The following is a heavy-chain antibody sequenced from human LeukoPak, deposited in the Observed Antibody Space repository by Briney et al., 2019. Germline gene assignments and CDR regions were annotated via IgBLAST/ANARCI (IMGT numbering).Heavy chain of an antibody. CDR1: GYTLTSYD. CDR3: ARGIITLDSYWYFDL. Sequence: ASVKVSCKASGYTLTSYDINWVRQATGQGLEWMGWMNPNSGNTGYAQKFQGRVTITRNTSISTAYMELSSLRSEDTAVYYCARGIITLDSYWYFDLWGRGTLVTVSS. V-gene: IGHV1-8*03. D-gene: IGHD3-10*01. CDR2: MNPNSGNT. J-gene: IGHJ2*01.